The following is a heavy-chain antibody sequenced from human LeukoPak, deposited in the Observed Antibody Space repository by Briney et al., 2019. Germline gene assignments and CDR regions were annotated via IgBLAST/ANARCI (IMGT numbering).Heavy chain of an antibody. V-gene: IGHV4-4*07. Sequence: SQTLYLTCTVSGASMSSSYWSWIRQPAGKGLEWIGRIYTSGVTSYNPSLKSRVIMSIDASKNQFSLNLSSVIAADTAVYYCSRGSYNSWSWGQGTLVTVSS. CDR3: SRGSYNSWS. CDR2: IYTSGVT. J-gene: IGHJ5*02. CDR1: GASMSSSY. D-gene: IGHD3-10*01.